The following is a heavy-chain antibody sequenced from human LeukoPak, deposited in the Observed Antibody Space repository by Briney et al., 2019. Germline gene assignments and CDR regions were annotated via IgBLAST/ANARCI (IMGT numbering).Heavy chain of an antibody. CDR3: AKSGVVVVDY. CDR1: GFTFSSYA. D-gene: IGHD3-22*01. V-gene: IGHV3-23*01. Sequence: GGSLRLSCAASGFTFSSYAMSWVRQAPGKGLEWVSAISGSGGSTYYADSVKGRFTISRDNSKNTLFLQMNSLGAEDTAVYYCAKSGVVVVDYWGQGTLVTVSS. J-gene: IGHJ4*02. CDR2: ISGSGGST.